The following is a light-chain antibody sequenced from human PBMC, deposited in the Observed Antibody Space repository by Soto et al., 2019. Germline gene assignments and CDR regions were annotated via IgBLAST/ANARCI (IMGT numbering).Light chain of an antibody. V-gene: IGLV2-11*01. J-gene: IGLJ3*02. Sequence: QSVLTQPRSVSGSPGQSVTISCTGTSSDVGGYNYVSWYQQHPGQAPKLMIYDVSKRPSGVPDRFSGSKSGNTASLTISGRQAEDEADYYCCSYAGSYTWVFGGGTKVTVL. CDR3: CSYAGSYTWV. CDR1: SSDVGGYNY. CDR2: DVS.